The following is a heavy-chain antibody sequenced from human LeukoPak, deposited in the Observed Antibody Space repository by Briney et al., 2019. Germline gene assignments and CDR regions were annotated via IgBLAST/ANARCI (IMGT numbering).Heavy chain of an antibody. CDR1: GFTLSSSW. D-gene: IGHD4-11*01. CDR2: IKNDASIT. Sequence: GGSLRLSCAASGFTLSSSWMHWVRQTPGKGLVWVSHIKNDASITNYADTMKGRFTISRDNAKNTLYLQMNSLRAEDTAVYYCARLQGSFWYFDLWGLGTLVTVSS. V-gene: IGHV3-74*01. J-gene: IGHJ2*01. CDR3: ARLQGSFWYFDL.